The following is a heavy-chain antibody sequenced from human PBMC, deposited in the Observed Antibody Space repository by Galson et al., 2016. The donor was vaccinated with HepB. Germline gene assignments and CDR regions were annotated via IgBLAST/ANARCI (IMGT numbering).Heavy chain of an antibody. CDR1: GFTFSSYG. J-gene: IGHJ5*02. CDR2: ISYDGSNK. Sequence: SLRLSCAASGFTFSSYGMHWVRQAPGKGLEWVAVISYDGSNKDYADSVKGRFTISRDNSKNTLYLQMNSLRAEDTAVYYCARQVTYSGRDWFDPWGQGTLVTVSS. V-gene: IGHV3-30*03. D-gene: IGHD4-11*01. CDR3: ARQVTYSGRDWFDP.